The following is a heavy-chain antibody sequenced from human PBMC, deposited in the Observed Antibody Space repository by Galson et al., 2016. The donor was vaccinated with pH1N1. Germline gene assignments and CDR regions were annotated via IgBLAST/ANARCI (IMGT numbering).Heavy chain of an antibody. CDR1: GFTFSDYP. Sequence: SLRLSCAASGFTFSDYPMHWVRQAPAKGVEWVAVVAFEGGSQKFYGDPVTGRLTISRDNSKNTMYLQMNSLTPEDTAVYYCARSVLVALTPDSWGQGTLVTVSS. V-gene: IGHV3-30*03. CDR2: VAFEGGSQK. CDR3: ARSVLVALTPDS. D-gene: IGHD2-21*01. J-gene: IGHJ5*01.